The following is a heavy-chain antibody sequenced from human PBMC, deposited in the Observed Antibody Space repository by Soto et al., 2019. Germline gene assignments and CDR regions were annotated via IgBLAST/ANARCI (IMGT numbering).Heavy chain of an antibody. CDR1: GRSLSNRGMC. D-gene: IGHD3-10*01. CDR2: IDWDDDK. J-gene: IGHJ4*02. CDR3: ARTRYHYGRRSAVYYFDY. Sequence: RENTREALAKSVAFCGRSLSNRGMCVSWIRQPPGKAPEWLALIDWDDDKDYSTSLKTRLTISKDTSKNQVVLTMTSMDPVDTATYYCARTRYHYGRRSAVYYFDYCAQGTLLTVPS. V-gene: IGHV2-70*01.